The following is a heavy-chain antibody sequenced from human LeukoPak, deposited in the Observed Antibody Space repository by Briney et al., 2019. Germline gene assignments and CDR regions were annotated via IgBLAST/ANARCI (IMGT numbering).Heavy chain of an antibody. V-gene: IGHV2-70*01. CDR2: IDWDDDK. D-gene: IGHD3-22*01. CDR1: GFSLSTSGMC. J-gene: IGHJ4*02. CDR3: ARIPAYYYDSSGNDY. Sequence: SGPTLFNPTPPLTLTCTFSGFSLSTSGMCVSWIRQPPGKALEWLTLIDWDDDKYYSTSLKTRLTISKDTSKNQVVLTMTNMDPVDTATYYCARIPAYYYDSSGNDYWGQGTLVTVSS.